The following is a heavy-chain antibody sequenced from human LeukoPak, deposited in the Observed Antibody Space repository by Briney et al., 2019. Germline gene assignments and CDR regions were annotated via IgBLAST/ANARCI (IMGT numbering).Heavy chain of an antibody. CDR3: ARASGPFDY. Sequence: GRSLRLSCAASGLTFSTYGMHWVRQAPGKGLEWVAVIWNDGSNKYYADSVKGRFTISRDNSKNTLYQQMNSLRAEDTAVYSCARASGPFDYWGQGTLVTVSS. D-gene: IGHD3-10*01. J-gene: IGHJ4*02. CDR2: IWNDGSNK. V-gene: IGHV3-33*01. CDR1: GLTFSTYG.